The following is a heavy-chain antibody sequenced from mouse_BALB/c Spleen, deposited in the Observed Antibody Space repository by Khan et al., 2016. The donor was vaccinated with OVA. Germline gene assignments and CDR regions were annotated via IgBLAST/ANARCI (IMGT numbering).Heavy chain of an antibody. CDR1: GYTFTNYW. V-gene: IGHV1-7*01. CDR3: VNHGSSSAWFTY. CDR2: INPSTDYT. J-gene: IGHJ3*01. Sequence: VQLQESGAELAKPGASVKMSCKASGYTFTNYWMHWVKQRPGQGLEWIGYINPSTDYTEYNQKFKDKATLTADKSSSPAYIQLTSLTSEDSALYYCVNHGSSSAWFTYWGQGTLVTVSA. D-gene: IGHD1-1*01.